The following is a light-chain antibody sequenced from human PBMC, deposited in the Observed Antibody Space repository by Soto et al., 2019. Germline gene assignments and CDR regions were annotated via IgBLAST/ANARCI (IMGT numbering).Light chain of an antibody. CDR2: GAS. Sequence: ETVLTQSPGTLSLSPGERATLSCRASQTIRSNYLAWYRQTPGQAPRLLIYGASNRATGIADRFSGSGYGTDFPHIISRLEHEAFALYYCQQYGSSPWTFGQGTKVEIK. CDR1: QTIRSNY. CDR3: QQYGSSPWT. J-gene: IGKJ1*01. V-gene: IGKV3-20*01.